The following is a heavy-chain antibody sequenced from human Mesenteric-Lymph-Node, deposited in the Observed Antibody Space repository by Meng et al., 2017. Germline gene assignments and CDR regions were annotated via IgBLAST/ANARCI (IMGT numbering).Heavy chain of an antibody. CDR3: ARSDSSGYQYYFDY. D-gene: IGHD3-22*01. J-gene: IGHJ4*02. V-gene: IGHV1-2*06. CDR2: INPNSGGT. CDR1: GYTFTGYY. Sequence: QVQVVQSGAEVKNPGASVKVSCKASGYTFTGYYMHWVRQAPGQGLEWMGRINPNSGGTNYAQKFQSRVTMTRDTSISTAYMELSRLRSDDTAVYYCARSDSSGYQYYFDYWGQGTLVTVSS.